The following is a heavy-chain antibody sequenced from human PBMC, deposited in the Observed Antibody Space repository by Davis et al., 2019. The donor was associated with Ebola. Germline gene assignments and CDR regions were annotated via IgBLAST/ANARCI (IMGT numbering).Heavy chain of an antibody. CDR3: AREVSWYGDYGWFDP. J-gene: IGHJ5*02. CDR2: IIPIFGTA. CDR1: GGTFSSYA. Sequence: AASVKVSCKASGGTFSSYAISWVRQAPGQGLEWMGGIIPIFGTANYAQKFQGRVTITADESTSTAYMELSSLRPEDTAVYYCAREVSWYGDYGWFDPWGQGTLVTVSS. D-gene: IGHD4-17*01. V-gene: IGHV1-69*13.